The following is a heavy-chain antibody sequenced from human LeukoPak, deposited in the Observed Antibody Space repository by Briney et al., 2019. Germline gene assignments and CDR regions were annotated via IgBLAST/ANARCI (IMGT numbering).Heavy chain of an antibody. D-gene: IGHD3-10*01. CDR3: ARRHGSGSDYRGVDY. V-gene: IGHV1-2*02. Sequence: ASVKVSCKASGYTFTSYGISWVRQAPGQGLEWMGWINPNSGDTNYAQKFQGRVTMTRDTSISTAYMELSTLRSDDTAVFYCARRHGSGSDYRGVDYWGQGTLVTVSS. J-gene: IGHJ4*02. CDR2: INPNSGDT. CDR1: GYTFTSYG.